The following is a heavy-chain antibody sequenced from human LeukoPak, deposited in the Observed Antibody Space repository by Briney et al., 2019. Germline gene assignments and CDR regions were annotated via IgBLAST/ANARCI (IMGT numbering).Heavy chain of an antibody. CDR2: IYHSGST. D-gene: IGHD3-10*01. CDR1: GGSICSGGYS. V-gene: IGHV4-30-2*01. Sequence: PSETLSLTCAVSGGSICSGGYSWSWIRQPPGTGLEWIGYIYHSGSTYYNPSLKSQVTISVDRSKNQFSLKLSSVTAADTAVYYCTRGGGRFGEFTAFDYWGQGTLVTVSS. CDR3: TRGGGRFGEFTAFDY. J-gene: IGHJ4*02.